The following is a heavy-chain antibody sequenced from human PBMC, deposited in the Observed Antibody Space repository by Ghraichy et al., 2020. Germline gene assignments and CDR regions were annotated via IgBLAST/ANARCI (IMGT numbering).Heavy chain of an antibody. D-gene: IGHD6-19*01. CDR2: IYYSGNT. Sequence: TLSLTCTVSGGSISSYYWSWIRQPPGKGLEWIGYIYYSGNTNYNPSLKSRVTISVDTSKNQFSLKLSSVTAADTAVYYCARQGSSGSPFDYWGQGTLVTVSS. J-gene: IGHJ4*02. CDR3: ARQGSSGSPFDY. CDR1: GGSISSYY. V-gene: IGHV4-59*08.